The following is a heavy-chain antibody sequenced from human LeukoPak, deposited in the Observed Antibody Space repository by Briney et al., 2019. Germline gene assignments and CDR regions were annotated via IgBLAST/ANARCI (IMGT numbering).Heavy chain of an antibody. J-gene: IGHJ4*02. Sequence: ASVKVSCKASGYTFTSYDINWVRQATGQGLEWMRWMNPNSGNTGYAQKFQGRVTMTRNTSISTAYMELSSLRSEDTAVYYCARGFRRYDILTGRGGYYFDYWGQGTLVTVSS. CDR3: ARGFRRYDILTGRGGYYFDY. CDR2: MNPNSGNT. D-gene: IGHD3-9*01. CDR1: GYTFTSYD. V-gene: IGHV1-8*01.